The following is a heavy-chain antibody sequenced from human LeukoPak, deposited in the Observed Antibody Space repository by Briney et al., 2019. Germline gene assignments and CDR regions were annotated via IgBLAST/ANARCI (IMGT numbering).Heavy chain of an antibody. V-gene: IGHV4-59*01. Sequence: SETLSLTCTVSGGSICSYYWSWIRQPPGKGLEWIGYIYYSGSTNYNPSLKSRVTISVDTSKNQFSLKLSSVTAADTAVYYYARVSGDYWGQGTLATVSS. CDR2: IYYSGST. CDR1: GGSICSYY. D-gene: IGHD5/OR15-5a*01. J-gene: IGHJ4*02. CDR3: ARVSGDY.